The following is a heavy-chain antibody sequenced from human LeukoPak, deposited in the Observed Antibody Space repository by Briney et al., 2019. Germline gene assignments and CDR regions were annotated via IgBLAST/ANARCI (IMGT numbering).Heavy chain of an antibody. CDR1: AFTFSRYW. Sequence: GGSLRLSCAASAFTFSRYWMHWVRQTPGEGLVWVSLISSDGTTTTYADSVKGRFTISRDNARNTLYLQMNSLRAEDTAVNYCARLAYDSGSLSWGQGALVTVSS. D-gene: IGHD3-10*01. J-gene: IGHJ5*02. V-gene: IGHV3-74*01. CDR2: ISSDGTTT. CDR3: ARLAYDSGSLS.